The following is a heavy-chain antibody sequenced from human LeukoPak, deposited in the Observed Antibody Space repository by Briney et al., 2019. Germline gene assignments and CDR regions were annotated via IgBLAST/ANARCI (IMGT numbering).Heavy chain of an antibody. CDR1: GFTFSSYT. Sequence: GGSLRLSCVASGFTFSSYTMNWVRQAPGKGLEWVSCISGDKSYIHYADSVKGRFTISRDNSKNTLYLQMNSLRAEDTAVYYCARLNLGYGYFLEATKRDYWGQGTLVTVSS. CDR3: ARLNLGYGYFLEATKRDY. V-gene: IGHV3-21*01. J-gene: IGHJ4*02. D-gene: IGHD5-18*01. CDR2: ISGDKSYI.